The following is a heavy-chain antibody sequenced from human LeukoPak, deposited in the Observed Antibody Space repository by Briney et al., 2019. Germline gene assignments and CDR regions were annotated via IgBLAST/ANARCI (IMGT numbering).Heavy chain of an antibody. J-gene: IGHJ4*02. CDR3: ASGRHDFLH. CDR1: GFTFNNAW. D-gene: IGHD3/OR15-3a*01. CDR2: INLDGTEE. V-gene: IGHV3-7*01. Sequence: GGSLRLSCAASGFTFNNAWMSWVRQAPGKGLEWVANINLDGTEEHYVDSSLKGRFTISRDNAKNSLYLQMTSLRVEDTAVYYCASGRHDFLHWGQGTLVTVSS.